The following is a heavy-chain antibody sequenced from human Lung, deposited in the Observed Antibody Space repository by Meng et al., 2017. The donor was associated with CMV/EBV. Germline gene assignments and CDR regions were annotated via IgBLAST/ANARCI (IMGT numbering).Heavy chain of an antibody. J-gene: IGHJ4*02. CDR3: ARFLGSSSWSFRLDS. V-gene: IGHV4-59*01. CDR1: GGSISSYY. CDR2: IYHSGST. D-gene: IGHD6-13*01. Sequence: SETLSLXCTVSGGSISSYYWNWIRQPPGKGLEWIGYIYHSGSTNYNPSLKSRVSMSLDTSKNQFSLKVSSVTAADTAVYYCARFLGSSSWSFRLDSWGQGTLVXVSS.